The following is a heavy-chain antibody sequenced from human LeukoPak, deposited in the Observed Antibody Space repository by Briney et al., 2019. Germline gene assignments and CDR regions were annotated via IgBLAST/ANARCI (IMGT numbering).Heavy chain of an antibody. CDR1: GFTFSSYS. D-gene: IGHD3-22*01. Sequence: GSLRLSCAASGFTFSSYSMNWVRQAPGKGLEWIGEINHSGSTNYNPSLKSRVTISVDTSKNQFSLKLSSVTAADTAVYYCARALLYYYDSSGDGGDYWGQGTLVTVSS. V-gene: IGHV4-34*01. CDR3: ARALLYYYDSSGDGGDY. CDR2: INHSGST. J-gene: IGHJ4*02.